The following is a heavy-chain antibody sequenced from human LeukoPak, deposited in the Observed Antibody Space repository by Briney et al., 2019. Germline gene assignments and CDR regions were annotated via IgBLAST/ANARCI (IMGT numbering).Heavy chain of an antibody. CDR2: IHNDGTQG. V-gene: IGHV3-30*02. CDR3: AKEGDEFRGYLDV. CDR1: GFTFSRLG. J-gene: IGHJ6*03. Sequence: GGSLRLSCAASGFTFSRLGMQWVRQAPGKGPEWVAVIHNDGTQGQYGNSVKGQFTISKDNSQSTVYLQMNNLRDDDTAVYYCAKEGDEFRGYLDVWGKGTTVTVSS. D-gene: IGHD1-26*01.